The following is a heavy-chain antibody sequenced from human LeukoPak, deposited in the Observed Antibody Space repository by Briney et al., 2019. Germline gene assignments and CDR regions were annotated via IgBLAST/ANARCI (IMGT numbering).Heavy chain of an antibody. CDR1: GFTFSDPY. CDR3: ARDFGGTGDY. Sequence: GGSLRLSCAASGFTFSDPYMSWIRKPPGKGLEWVSYISSSGSTKYYADSVKGRFTISRDNAKNSLYLQMNSLRAEDTAVYYCARDFGGTGDYWGQGTLVTVSS. J-gene: IGHJ4*02. CDR2: ISSSGSTK. V-gene: IGHV3-11*01. D-gene: IGHD3-16*01.